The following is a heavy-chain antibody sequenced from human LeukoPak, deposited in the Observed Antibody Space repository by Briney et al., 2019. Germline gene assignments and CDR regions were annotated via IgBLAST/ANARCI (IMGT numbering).Heavy chain of an antibody. J-gene: IGHJ4*02. CDR2: IYTSGST. CDR3: ASSKKDGGSGY. V-gene: IGHV4-61*02. CDR1: GGSISSNSYS. D-gene: IGHD2-15*01. Sequence: PSQTLSLTCTVSGGSISSNSYSWSWIRQPAGKGLEWIGRIYTSGSTNYNPSLKSRVTISVDTFKNQFSLKLNSVTAADTAVYFCASSKKDGGSGYWGQGTLVTVSS.